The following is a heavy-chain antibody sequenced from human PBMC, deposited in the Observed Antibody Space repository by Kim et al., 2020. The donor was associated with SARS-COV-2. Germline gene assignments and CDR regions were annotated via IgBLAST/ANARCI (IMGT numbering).Heavy chain of an antibody. V-gene: IGHV1-69*04. Sequence: SVKVSCKASGGTFSSYAISWVRQAPGQGLEWMGRIIPILGIANYAQKFQDRVTITADKSTSTAYMELSSLRSEDTAVYYCARVPLDYGGNSYYFDYWGQGTLVTVSS. J-gene: IGHJ4*02. CDR3: ARVPLDYGGNSYYFDY. CDR1: GGTFSSYA. CDR2: IIPILGIA. D-gene: IGHD4-17*01.